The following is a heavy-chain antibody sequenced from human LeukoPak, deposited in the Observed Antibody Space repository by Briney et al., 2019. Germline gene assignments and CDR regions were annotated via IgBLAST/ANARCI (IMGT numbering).Heavy chain of an antibody. Sequence: SETLSLTCTVSGGSISGYFWSWIRQPPGEGLQFIGYIYYTGTASYNPSLNSRVTMSVDTSKNQFSLKVSSEPAADPAVYYCAKFATVPAPNSPAFWGQPIPLTASS. V-gene: IGHV4-59*01. D-gene: IGHD4-11*01. CDR2: IYYTGTA. J-gene: IGHJ4*02. CDR1: GGSISGYF. CDR3: AKFATVPAPNSPAF.